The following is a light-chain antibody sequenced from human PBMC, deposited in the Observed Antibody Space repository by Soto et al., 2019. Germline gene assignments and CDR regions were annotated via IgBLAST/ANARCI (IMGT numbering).Light chain of an antibody. CDR2: AAS. CDR1: QGLSSY. Sequence: SQLTQSPASLSASVGDRVTIPCRARQGLSSYLAWYQQKPGQAPKLLIYAASTLHSGVPSRFSGSESGTDFTLTISSLQPEDFGTYYCQQVNNYPLTFGGGTKVEIK. V-gene: IGKV1-9*01. J-gene: IGKJ4*01. CDR3: QQVNNYPLT.